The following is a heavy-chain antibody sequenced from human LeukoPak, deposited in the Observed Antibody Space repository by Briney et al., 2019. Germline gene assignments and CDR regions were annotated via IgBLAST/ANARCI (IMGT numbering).Heavy chain of an antibody. CDR2: IYYSGST. CDR3: ARYQWLGPFDY. Sequence: SETLSLTCTASGGSISSYYRSWIRQPPGKGLEWIGYIYYSGSTNNNASLKSRVTISVDTSKNQFSLKLSSVTAADTAVYYCARYQWLGPFDYCGQGTLVTVSS. D-gene: IGHD6-19*01. CDR1: GGSISSYY. J-gene: IGHJ4*02. V-gene: IGHV4-59*08.